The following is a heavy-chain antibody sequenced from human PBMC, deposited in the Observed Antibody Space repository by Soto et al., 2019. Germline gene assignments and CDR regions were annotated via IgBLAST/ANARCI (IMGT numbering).Heavy chain of an antibody. Sequence: SETLSLTCTVSGGSISSFYCSCIRQPPGKGLEWIGYIYYSGSTNYNPSLKSRVTISVDTSKNQFSLKLSSVTAADTAVYYCAREVRVTTLRRYFQHWGQGTLVTVSS. V-gene: IGHV4-59*01. J-gene: IGHJ1*01. D-gene: IGHD4-17*01. CDR3: AREVRVTTLRRYFQH. CDR2: IYYSGST. CDR1: GGSISSFY.